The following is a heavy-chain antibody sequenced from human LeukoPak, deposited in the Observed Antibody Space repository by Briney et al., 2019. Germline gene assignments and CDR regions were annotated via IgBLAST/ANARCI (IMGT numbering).Heavy chain of an antibody. CDR1: GFTFSSYG. Sequence: GGSLRLSCAASGFTFSSYGVSWVRQAPGKGLEWVSAISGSGGSTYYADSVKGRFTISRDNSKNTLYLQMNSLRAEDTAVYYCAKDLPDITGTDYWGQGTLVTVSS. J-gene: IGHJ4*02. CDR3: AKDLPDITGTDY. V-gene: IGHV3-23*01. CDR2: ISGSGGST. D-gene: IGHD2-15*01.